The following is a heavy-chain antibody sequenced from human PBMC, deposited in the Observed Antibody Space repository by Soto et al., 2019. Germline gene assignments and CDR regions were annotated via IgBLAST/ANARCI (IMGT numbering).Heavy chain of an antibody. CDR3: ARDRRYSYGYYFDY. CDR1: GFTFSSYA. V-gene: IGHV3-33*01. J-gene: IGHJ4*02. CDR2: IWYDGTNF. D-gene: IGHD5-18*01. Sequence: QVQLVESGGGVVQPGRSLRLSCAASGFTFSSYAMHWVRQAPGKGLEWVAVIWYDGTNFYYADSVKGRVTISRDNSKNTLYLQMNRLRAEDTAVYYCARDRRYSYGYYFDYWGQGTLVTVSS.